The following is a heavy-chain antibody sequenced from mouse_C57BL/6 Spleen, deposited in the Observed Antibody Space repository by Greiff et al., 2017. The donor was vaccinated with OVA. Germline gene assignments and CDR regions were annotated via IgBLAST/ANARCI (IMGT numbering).Heavy chain of an antibody. CDR3: ARKRGPTLGFAY. V-gene: IGHV1-82*01. J-gene: IGHJ3*01. Sequence: VQLQQSGPELVKPGASVKISCKASGYAFSSSWMNWVKQRPGKGLEWIGRIYPGDGDTNYNGKFKGKATLTADNSSSTAYMQLSSLTSEDSAVYVCARKRGPTLGFAYRGQGTLVTVSA. CDR2: IYPGDGDT. CDR1: GYAFSSSW. D-gene: IGHD3-3*01.